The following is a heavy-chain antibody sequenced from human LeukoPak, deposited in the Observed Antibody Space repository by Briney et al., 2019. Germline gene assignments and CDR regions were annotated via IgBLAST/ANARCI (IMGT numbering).Heavy chain of an antibody. CDR2: IIPIFGTA. CDR1: GGTFISYA. Sequence: GASVKVSCKASGGTFISYAISWVRQAPGQGLEWMGGIIPIFGTANYAQKFQGRVTITTDESTSTAYMELSSLRSEDTAVYYCAVFRVRGVMSWFDPWGQGTLVTVSS. V-gene: IGHV1-69*05. CDR3: AVFRVRGVMSWFDP. J-gene: IGHJ5*02. D-gene: IGHD3-10*01.